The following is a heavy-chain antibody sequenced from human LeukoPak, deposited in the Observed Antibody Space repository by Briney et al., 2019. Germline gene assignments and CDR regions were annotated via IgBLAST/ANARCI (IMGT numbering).Heavy chain of an antibody. V-gene: IGHV4-34*01. J-gene: IGHJ5*02. CDR3: ARGFGSYLRWFDP. CDR2: INHSGST. Sequence: SETLSLTCAVYGGSFSGYYWSWICQPPGKGLEWIGEINHSGSTNYNPSLKSRVTISVDTSKNQFSLKLSSVTAADTAVYYCARGFGSYLRWFDPWGQGTLVTVSS. D-gene: IGHD1-26*01. CDR1: GGSFSGYY.